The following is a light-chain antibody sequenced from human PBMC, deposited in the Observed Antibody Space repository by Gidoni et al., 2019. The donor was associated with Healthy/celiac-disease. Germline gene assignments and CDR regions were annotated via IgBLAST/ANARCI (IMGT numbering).Light chain of an antibody. J-gene: IGKJ1*01. Sequence: DIVMTQSPDSLAVSLGVRATINCKSSQSVLYSSNNKNYLAWYQQKPGQPPKLLIYWASTRESGVPDRFSGSGSGTDFTLTISSLQAKDVAVYYCQQYYSTPPWTFGQGTKVEIK. CDR3: QQYYSTPPWT. CDR2: WAS. V-gene: IGKV4-1*01. CDR1: QSVLYSSNNKNY.